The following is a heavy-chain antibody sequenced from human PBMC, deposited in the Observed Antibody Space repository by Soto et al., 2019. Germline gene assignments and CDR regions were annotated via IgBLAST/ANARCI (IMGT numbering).Heavy chain of an antibody. V-gene: IGHV1-69*01. CDR3: AKFAEGSVYFDY. CDR2: IIPFLGTV. D-gene: IGHD6-19*01. CDR1: GGTFSRSA. J-gene: IGHJ4*02. Sequence: QVQLEQSGAEVRKPGSTVKVSCKASGGTFSRSAISWVRQAPGQGLEWMGGIIPFLGTVNYAQKFQDRVTSTAVESTGPAYMALSSLISVDTGVYYCAKFAEGSVYFDYWGQGTLVTVSS.